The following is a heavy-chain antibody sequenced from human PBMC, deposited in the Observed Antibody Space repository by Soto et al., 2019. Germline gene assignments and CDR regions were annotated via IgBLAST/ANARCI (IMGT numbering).Heavy chain of an antibody. CDR3: AREDRAEIYYGMDV. Sequence: TLSLTCTVSGGSVGSDNYSWSWVRQPPGKGLEWIGYIYRSGSTYYNPSLKSRVTISLDRSKNQFSLSLTSVTAADTAVYYCAREDRAEIYYGMDVWSQGTTVTVSS. V-gene: IGHV4-30-2*01. CDR2: IYRSGST. J-gene: IGHJ6*02. D-gene: IGHD6-19*01. CDR1: GGSVGSDNYS.